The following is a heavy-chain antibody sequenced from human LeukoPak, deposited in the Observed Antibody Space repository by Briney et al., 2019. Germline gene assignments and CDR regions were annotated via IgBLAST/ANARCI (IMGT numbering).Heavy chain of an antibody. Sequence: SETLSLTCAVYGGSLCGCYWSGIRQPPGKGLEWIGEINHSGSTNYNPSLKSRVTISVDTSKNQFSLTLSSVTTADTAVYYCARVSSRGYCSGGSCYPQDYGMYGGGQGTTVAVSS. CDR1: GGSLCGCY. CDR2: INHSGST. J-gene: IGHJ6*02. V-gene: IGHV4-34*01. D-gene: IGHD2-15*01. CDR3: ARVSSRGYCSGGSCYPQDYGMYG.